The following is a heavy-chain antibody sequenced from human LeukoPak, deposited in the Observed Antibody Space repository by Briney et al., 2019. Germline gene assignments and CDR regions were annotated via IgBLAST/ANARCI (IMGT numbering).Heavy chain of an antibody. V-gene: IGHV4-39*01. CDR1: GGSITTSSSY. J-gene: IGHJ5*02. CDR2: IYDSSNT. D-gene: IGHD1-1*01. Sequence: SETLSLTCIVSGGSITTSSSYWGWIRQPPGKGLEWIGSIYDSSNTYYSPSLKSRVTMSVDTSKNQFSLRLSSVTAADTSVYYCARHSSPGQVGNGNNWFDPWGQGTLVTVSS. CDR3: ARHSSPGQVGNGNNWFDP.